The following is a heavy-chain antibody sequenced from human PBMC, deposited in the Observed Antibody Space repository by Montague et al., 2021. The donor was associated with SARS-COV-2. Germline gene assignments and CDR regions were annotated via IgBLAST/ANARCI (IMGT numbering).Heavy chain of an antibody. J-gene: IGHJ6*02. D-gene: IGHD3-22*01. Sequence: SETLSLTCTVSGGSISSSSYYWGWIRQPPGKGLEWIGYIYYSGSTYYNPSLKSRVTISVDTSKNQFSLKLSSVTAAATAVYYCAGEIVVVTQTYHYGMDVWGQGTTVTVSS. CDR3: AGEIVVVTQTYHYGMDV. CDR1: GGSISSSSYY. CDR2: IYYSGST. V-gene: IGHV4-39*07.